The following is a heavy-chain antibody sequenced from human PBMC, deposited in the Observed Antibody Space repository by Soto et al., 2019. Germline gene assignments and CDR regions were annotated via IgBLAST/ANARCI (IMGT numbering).Heavy chain of an antibody. Sequence: GGSLRLSCAASGFTFSSYGMHWVRQAPGKGLEWVAVIWYDGSNKYYADSAKGRFTISRDNSKNTLYLQMNSLRAEDTAVYYCARGTSTNYYDSSGSIDYWGQGTLVTVSS. CDR1: GFTFSSYG. D-gene: IGHD3-22*01. CDR2: IWYDGSNK. J-gene: IGHJ4*02. CDR3: ARGTSTNYYDSSGSIDY. V-gene: IGHV3-33*01.